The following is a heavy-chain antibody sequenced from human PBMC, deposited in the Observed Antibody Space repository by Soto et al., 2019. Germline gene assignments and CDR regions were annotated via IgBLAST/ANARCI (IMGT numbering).Heavy chain of an antibody. CDR1: GGTFNTHA. V-gene: IGHV1-69*13. CDR2: IVPIYGIP. J-gene: IGHJ6*02. CDR3: ARGPNWNARYYYYGMDV. D-gene: IGHD1-1*01. Sequence: SVKVSCKTSGGTFNTHAISWVRQAPGHGFEWMGGIVPIYGIPSHAQKFQGRVTITADEPTTTVYMELSSLRSDDTAVYYCARGPNWNARYYYYGMDVWGQGTTVTVSS.